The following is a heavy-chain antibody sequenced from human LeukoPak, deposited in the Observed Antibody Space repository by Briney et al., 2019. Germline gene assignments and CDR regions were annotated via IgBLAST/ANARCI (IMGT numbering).Heavy chain of an antibody. V-gene: IGHV3-53*01. Sequence: PGGSLRLSCAASGFTVSSNYMSWVRQAPGKGLEWVSVSYSGGSTYYADSVKGRFTISRDNSKNTLYLQMNSLRAEDTAVYYCASGTPYYDILTGYSPSYFDYWGQGTLVTVSS. CDR1: GFTVSSNY. CDR3: ASGTPYYDILTGYSPSYFDY. D-gene: IGHD3-9*01. CDR2: SYSGGST. J-gene: IGHJ4*02.